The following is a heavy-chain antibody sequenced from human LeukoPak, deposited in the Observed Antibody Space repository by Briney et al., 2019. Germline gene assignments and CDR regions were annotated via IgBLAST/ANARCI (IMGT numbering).Heavy chain of an antibody. Sequence: ASVKVSCKASGYTFTSYDINWVRQATGQGLEWMGWMNPNSGNTGYAQKFQGRVTMTRDTSTSTVHMGLSRLRSEDTAIYFCARDPTVITSSRITIFGVVKSPHNWFDPWGQGTLVIVSS. CDR2: MNPNSGNT. D-gene: IGHD3-3*01. CDR1: GYTFTSYD. CDR3: ARDPTVITSSRITIFGVVKSPHNWFDP. V-gene: IGHV1-8*01. J-gene: IGHJ5*02.